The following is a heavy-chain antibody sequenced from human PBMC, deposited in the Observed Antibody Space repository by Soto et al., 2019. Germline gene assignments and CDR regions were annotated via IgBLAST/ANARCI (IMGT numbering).Heavy chain of an antibody. CDR2: IYHSGST. CDR1: GGSISSSNW. J-gene: IGHJ6*02. V-gene: IGHV4-4*02. D-gene: IGHD2-2*01. CDR3: ARVVGGYDYGMDV. Sequence: QVQLQESGPGLVKPSGTLSLTCAVSGGSISSSNWWSWVRQPPGKGLEWIGEIYHSGSTNSTPSRKSRVTISVDKSKNQFALKLSSVTAADTAVYYCARVVGGYDYGMDVWGQATTVTVSS.